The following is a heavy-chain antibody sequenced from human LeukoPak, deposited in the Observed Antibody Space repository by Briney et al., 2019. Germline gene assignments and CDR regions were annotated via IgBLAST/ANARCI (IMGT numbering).Heavy chain of an antibody. V-gene: IGHV3-48*03. Sequence: GGSLRLSCAAPGFTFSSYEMNWVRQAPGKGLEWVSYISSSGSTIYYADSVKGRFTISRDNAKNSLYLQMNSLRAEDTAIYYCASLLVRPRDWFDPWGQGTLVTVSS. CDR1: GFTFSSYE. D-gene: IGHD3-10*01. J-gene: IGHJ5*02. CDR2: ISSSGSTI. CDR3: ASLLVRPRDWFDP.